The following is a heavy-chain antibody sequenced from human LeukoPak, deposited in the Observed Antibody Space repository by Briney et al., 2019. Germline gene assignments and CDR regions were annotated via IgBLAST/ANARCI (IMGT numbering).Heavy chain of an antibody. CDR3: ARDHRDWVLLLYYFDY. CDR1: GFTFSSYG. Sequence: PGRSLRLSCAASGFTFSSYGMHWVRQAPGKGLEWVAVIWYDGSNKYYADSVKGRFTISRDNSKNTLYLQMNNLRAEDTAVYYCARDHRDWVLLLYYFDYWGQGTLVTVSS. J-gene: IGHJ4*02. V-gene: IGHV3-33*01. CDR2: IWYDGSNK. D-gene: IGHD2/OR15-2a*01.